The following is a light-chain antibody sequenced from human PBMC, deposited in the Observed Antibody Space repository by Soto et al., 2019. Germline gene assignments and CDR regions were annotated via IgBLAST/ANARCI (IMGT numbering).Light chain of an antibody. CDR2: DAS. J-gene: IGKJ1*01. CDR3: QQRSNWSWT. V-gene: IGKV3-11*01. CDR1: QSVSSY. Sequence: EIVLTQSPATLSLSPGERATLSCRASQSVSSYLAWYQQKPGQAPRLLIYDASNRATGIPARFSGSGSGTDFTLTISSLEPEDFAVYYCQQRSNWSWTFGQGPKVEIK.